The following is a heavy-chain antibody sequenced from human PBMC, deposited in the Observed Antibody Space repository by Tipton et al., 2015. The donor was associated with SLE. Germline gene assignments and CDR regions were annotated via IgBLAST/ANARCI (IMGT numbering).Heavy chain of an antibody. V-gene: IGHV3-7*03. Sequence: SLRLSCAASGFSFSSYAVSWVRQAPGKGLEWVANIKEDGSQKYYVDSVKGRFTISRDNAKNSLYLVMNSLRVEDTAVYYCARAVGSSSSYWGQGTLVTVSS. CDR3: ARAVGSSSSY. CDR2: IKEDGSQK. J-gene: IGHJ4*02. CDR1: GFSFSSYA. D-gene: IGHD6-6*01.